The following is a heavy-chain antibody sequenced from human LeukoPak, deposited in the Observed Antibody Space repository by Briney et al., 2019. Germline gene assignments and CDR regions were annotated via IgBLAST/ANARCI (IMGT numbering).Heavy chain of an antibody. J-gene: IGHJ4*02. Sequence: GGSLRLSCAASGFTFSNSWTHWVRQAPGKGLMWVSGIKDDGTTTFYADSVKGRFSISIDSAKNMLYLQMNSLTVDDSGVYYCGGVFDFWGQGALVTVSS. CDR2: IKDDGTTT. CDR1: GFTFSNSW. D-gene: IGHD2-8*01. V-gene: IGHV3-74*01. CDR3: GGVFDF.